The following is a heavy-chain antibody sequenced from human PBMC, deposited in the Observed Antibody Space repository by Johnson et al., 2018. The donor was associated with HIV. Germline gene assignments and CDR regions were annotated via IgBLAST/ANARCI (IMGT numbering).Heavy chain of an antibody. J-gene: IGHJ3*02. D-gene: IGHD3-10*01. CDR1: GLTFSDFA. Sequence: QVQLVESGGGVVQPGKSLRLSCAASGLTFSDFAMHWVRQAPGKGLEWVAVTSYDGINKYYATSVKGRFTISRDNSKNTRYLQRNSLRAEDTAVYYCARGGPDDSGIVDAFDIWGQGTMVTVSS. V-gene: IGHV3-30-3*01. CDR2: TSYDGINK. CDR3: ARGGPDDSGIVDAFDI.